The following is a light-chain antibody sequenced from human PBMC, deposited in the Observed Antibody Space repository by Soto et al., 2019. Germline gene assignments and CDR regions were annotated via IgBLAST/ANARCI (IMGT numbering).Light chain of an antibody. CDR3: MQGTHWPPT. CDR2: QVS. Sequence: DVVMTQSPLSLPVILGQAASISCKSSQSLVHSDGNTYFTWFQQRPGQSPRRLFHQVSNRDSGVPDRFSGSGAGTDFHLKISRVEAEDVGVYYCMQGTHWPPTFGQGTKVEIK. J-gene: IGKJ1*01. CDR1: QSLVHSDGNTY. V-gene: IGKV2-30*02.